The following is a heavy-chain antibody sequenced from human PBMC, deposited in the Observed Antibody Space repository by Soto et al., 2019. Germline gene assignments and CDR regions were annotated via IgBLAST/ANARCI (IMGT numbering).Heavy chain of an antibody. CDR1: GGSFSGYY. V-gene: IGHV4-34*01. CDR3: ARARRESYSSSWYSCFDP. D-gene: IGHD6-13*01. Sequence: SETLSLTCAVYGGSFSGYYWSWIRQPPGKGLEWIGEINHSGSTNYNPSLKSRVTISVDTSKNQFSLKLSSVTAADTAVYYCARARRESYSSSWYSCFDPWGQGTLVTVSS. J-gene: IGHJ5*02. CDR2: INHSGST.